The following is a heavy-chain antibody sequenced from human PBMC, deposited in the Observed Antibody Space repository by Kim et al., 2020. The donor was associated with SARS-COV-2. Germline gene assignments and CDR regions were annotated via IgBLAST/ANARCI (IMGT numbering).Heavy chain of an antibody. J-gene: IGHJ3*02. CDR3: AREGGSSAGRDAFDI. Sequence: VSVKSRITINPDTSKNQFSLHLNSLTPEDTAVYFCAREGGSSAGRDAFDIWGQGTMVTVSS. D-gene: IGHD1-26*01. V-gene: IGHV6-1*01.